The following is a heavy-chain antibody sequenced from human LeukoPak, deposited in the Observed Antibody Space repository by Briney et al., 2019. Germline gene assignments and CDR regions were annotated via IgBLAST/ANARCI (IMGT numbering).Heavy chain of an antibody. Sequence: SETLSLTCTVSGGSVSSGSYYWSWIRQPPGKGLEWIGYIYYSGSTNYNSSLKSRVTISVDTSKNQFSLKLSSVTAADTAVYYCARDRGVPLWFGEYWFDPWGQGTLVTVSS. CDR3: ARDRGVPLWFGEYWFDP. CDR1: GGSVSSGSYY. CDR2: IYYSGST. V-gene: IGHV4-61*01. J-gene: IGHJ5*02. D-gene: IGHD3-10*01.